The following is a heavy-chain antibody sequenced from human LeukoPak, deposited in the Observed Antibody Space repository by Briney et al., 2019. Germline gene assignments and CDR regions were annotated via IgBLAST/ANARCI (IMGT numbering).Heavy chain of an antibody. Sequence: GASVKVSCKASGGTFSSYAISWVRQAPGQGLEWMGGIIPIFGTANYAQQFQGRVTITADESTSTAYMELSSLRSEDTAVYYCARGRYCSSTSCQYNWFDPWGQGTLVTVSS. CDR1: GGTFSSYA. D-gene: IGHD2-2*01. CDR2: IIPIFGTA. V-gene: IGHV1-69*13. J-gene: IGHJ5*02. CDR3: ARGRYCSSTSCQYNWFDP.